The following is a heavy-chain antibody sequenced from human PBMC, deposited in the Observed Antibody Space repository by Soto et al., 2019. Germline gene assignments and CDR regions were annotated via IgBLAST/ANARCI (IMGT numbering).Heavy chain of an antibody. J-gene: IGHJ4*02. V-gene: IGHV3-11*05. Sequence: QVQLVESGGGLVKPGGSLRLCCAASGFTFSDYYMSWVREAPGKGLEWVSYISSSSSYTNYADSVKGRFTISRDNAKNSLYLQMNSLRAEDTAVYYCARNHHRYSGYDYVDYWVQGTLVTVSS. CDR2: ISSSSSYT. CDR1: GFTFSDYY. D-gene: IGHD5-12*01. CDR3: ARNHHRYSGYDYVDY.